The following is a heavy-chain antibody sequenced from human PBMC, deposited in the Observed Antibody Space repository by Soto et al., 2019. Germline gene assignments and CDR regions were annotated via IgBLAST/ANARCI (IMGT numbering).Heavy chain of an antibody. CDR3: ASMIGDPVLSFDS. V-gene: IGHV4-59*01. CDR1: GGSISSYY. J-gene: IGHJ5*01. CDR2: IFYSGST. Sequence: QVQLQESGPGLVKPSETLSLTCTVSGGSISSYYWSWIRQPPGKGLEWIGFIFYSGSTSYNPSLKSRVTISIDTSEYQFSLKRNSVTAADTAVYYCASMIGDPVLSFDSWGQGTLVAVSS. D-gene: IGHD3-10*02.